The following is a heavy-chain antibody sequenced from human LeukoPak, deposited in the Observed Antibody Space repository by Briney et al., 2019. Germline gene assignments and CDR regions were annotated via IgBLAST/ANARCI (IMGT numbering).Heavy chain of an antibody. D-gene: IGHD4/OR15-4a*01. J-gene: IGHJ6*02. V-gene: IGHV4-59*08. Sequence: SETLSLTCAVYGGSFSGYYWSWIRQPPGKGLEWIGYIYYSGSTNYNPSLKSRVTISVDTSKNQFSLKLSSVTAADTAVYYCARANPYYYYYYGMDVWGQGTTVTVSS. CDR3: ARANPYYYYYYGMDV. CDR2: IYYSGST. CDR1: GGSFSGYY.